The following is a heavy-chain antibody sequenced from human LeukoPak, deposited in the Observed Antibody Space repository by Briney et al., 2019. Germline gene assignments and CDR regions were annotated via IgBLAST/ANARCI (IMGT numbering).Heavy chain of an antibody. V-gene: IGHV1-2*06. D-gene: IGHD3-22*01. CDR1: GYTFTGYY. CDR2: INPNSGGT. J-gene: IGHJ4*02. Sequence: ASVKVSCKASGYTFTGYYMHWVQQAPGQGLEWMGRINPNSGGTNYAQKFQGRVTMTRDTSISTAYMELSRLRSDDTAVYYCARVRRYYDSSGYYYFDYWGQGTLVTVSS. CDR3: ARVRRYYDSSGYYYFDY.